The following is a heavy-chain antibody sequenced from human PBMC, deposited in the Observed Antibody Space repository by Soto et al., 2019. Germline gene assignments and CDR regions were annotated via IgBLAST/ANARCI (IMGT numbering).Heavy chain of an antibody. CDR3: ARDRRGTDTAMVTYTTI. J-gene: IGHJ4*02. CDR1: GGSVSSGSYY. V-gene: IGHV4-61*01. D-gene: IGHD5-18*01. CDR2: IYYSVST. Sequence: SKTLSVTCTVSGGSVSSGSYYWSWIRQPPGKGLEWIGYIYYSVSTNYNPSLKSRVTISVDTSKNQFSLKLSSVTAADTAVYYCARDRRGTDTAMVTYTTIWGQGTLVTVS.